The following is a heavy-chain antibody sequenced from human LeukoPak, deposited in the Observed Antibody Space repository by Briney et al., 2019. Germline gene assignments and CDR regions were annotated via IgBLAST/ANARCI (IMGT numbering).Heavy chain of an antibody. Sequence: SETLSLTCAVYGGSFSGYYWSWIRQPPGKGLEWIGEINHSGSTNYNPSLKSRVTISVDTSKNQFSLKLSSVTAADTAVYYCARGRFGGESSSWAPPYFDYWGQGTLVTVSS. D-gene: IGHD6-13*01. V-gene: IGHV4-34*01. CDR3: ARGRFGGESSSWAPPYFDY. CDR2: INHSGST. CDR1: GGSFSGYY. J-gene: IGHJ4*02.